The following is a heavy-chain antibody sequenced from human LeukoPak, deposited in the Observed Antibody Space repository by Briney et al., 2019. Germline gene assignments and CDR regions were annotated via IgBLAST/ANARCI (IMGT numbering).Heavy chain of an antibody. CDR1: GFTFINAW. V-gene: IGHV3-15*01. CDR3: TTGRGLLFDY. J-gene: IGHJ4*02. D-gene: IGHD2-21*01. CDR2: IKSKTDGGTT. Sequence: PGGSLRLSCAGSGFTFINAWMSWVRQAPGKGLEWVGRIKSKTDGGTTDYAAPVKIRFTISRDDSRNTLFLQMNSLKREDTAVYYCTTGRGLLFDYWGQGTLVTVSS.